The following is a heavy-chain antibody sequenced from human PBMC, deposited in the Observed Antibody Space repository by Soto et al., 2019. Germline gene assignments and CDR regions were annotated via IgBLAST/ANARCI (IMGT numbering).Heavy chain of an antibody. CDR2: MNPNSGNT. V-gene: IGHV1-8*01. D-gene: IGHD3-10*01. J-gene: IGHJ3*02. CDR1: GYTFTSYD. Sequence: QVQLVQSGAEVKKPGASVKVSCKASGYTFTSYDINWVRQATGQGLEWRGWMNPNSGNTGYAQKFQGRVTMTRNTSRSTAYMELSSLRSEDTAVYYCARGINYYASGYDAFDIWGQGTMVTVSS. CDR3: ARGINYYASGYDAFDI.